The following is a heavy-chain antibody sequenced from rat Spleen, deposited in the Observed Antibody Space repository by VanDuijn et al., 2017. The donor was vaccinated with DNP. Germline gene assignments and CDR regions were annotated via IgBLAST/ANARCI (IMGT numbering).Heavy chain of an antibody. Sequence: QVQLKETGPDVVQLTQTLSITCTVSGFSLTSYHVHWVRQPPGKGLEWMGVMWSDGDTSYNSPVKSRLSISRDTSKSQLFLKMNSLQTEDTATYYCVRDPYNAGFDHWGQGVMVTVSS. D-gene: IGHD4-3*01. CDR3: VRDPYNAGFDH. CDR1: GFSLTSYH. V-gene: IGHV2-32*01. J-gene: IGHJ2*01. CDR2: MWSDGDT.